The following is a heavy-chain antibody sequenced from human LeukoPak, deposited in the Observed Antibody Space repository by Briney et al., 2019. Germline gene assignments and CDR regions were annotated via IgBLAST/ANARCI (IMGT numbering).Heavy chain of an antibody. J-gene: IGHJ4*01. CDR1: GYTFTGYY. V-gene: IGHV1-2*02. CDR2: INPNIGDT. D-gene: IGHD3-10*01. Sequence: ASVKVSRKASGYTFTGYYIHWVRQAPGQGLEWMGWINPNIGDTNYAQSFQGRVTMTTDTSISTAYMELSSLRTDDTAGYYCATARSDFLQTYYGHWGQRNLGTVSS. CDR3: ATARSDFLQTYYGH.